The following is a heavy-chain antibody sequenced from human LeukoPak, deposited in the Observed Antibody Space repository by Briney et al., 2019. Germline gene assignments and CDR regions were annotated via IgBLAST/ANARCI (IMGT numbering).Heavy chain of an antibody. CDR3: AEDVVVVVGAKSGI. CDR2: ISGSGDST. Sequence: GGSLRLSCAASGFTFSSYAMSWVRQAPGKGLEWVSSISGSGDSTYYVNSVKGRFTISRENSKNTVYQQMNSMRAEDTAIYYCAEDVVVVVGAKSGIWGQGTLVTVSS. D-gene: IGHD2-15*01. CDR1: GFTFSSYA. V-gene: IGHV3-23*01. J-gene: IGHJ4*02.